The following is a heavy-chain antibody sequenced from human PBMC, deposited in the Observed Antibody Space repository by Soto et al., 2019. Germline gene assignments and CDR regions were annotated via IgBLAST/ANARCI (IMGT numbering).Heavy chain of an antibody. D-gene: IGHD2-2*01. V-gene: IGHV3-21*01. CDR1: GFTFSSYS. CDR3: ARVGCRSTSCYPADALDI. CDR2: ISSSSSYI. J-gene: IGHJ3*02. Sequence: GGSLRLSCAASGFTFSSYSMNWVRQAPGKGLEWVSSISSSSSYIYYADSVKGRFTISRDNAKNSLYLQMNSLRAEDTAVYYCARVGCRSTSCYPADALDIWGQGTMVTVSS.